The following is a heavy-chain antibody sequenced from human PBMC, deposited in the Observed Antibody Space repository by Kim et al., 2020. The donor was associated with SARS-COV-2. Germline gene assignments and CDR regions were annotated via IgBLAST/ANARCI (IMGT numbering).Heavy chain of an antibody. CDR2: ISTIGTA. CDR3: ARDLATSNDALDV. D-gene: IGHD1-26*01. Sequence: SETLSLTCSVSGGSISSGNYYWTWIRQRPGKDLEWLGYISTIGTAYYNPSLKSRTSISVDTSKNQFSLRMTSVTAADTAVYFCARDLATSNDALDVWGQGTMVTVSP. CDR1: GGSISSGNYY. V-gene: IGHV4-31*03. J-gene: IGHJ3*01.